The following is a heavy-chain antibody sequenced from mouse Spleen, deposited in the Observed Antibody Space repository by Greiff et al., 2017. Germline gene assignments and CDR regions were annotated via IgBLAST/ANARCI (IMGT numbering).Heavy chain of an antibody. Sequence: VQLQQSGPELVKPGASVKISCKASGYAFSSSWMNWVKQRPGKGLEWIGRIYPGDGDTNYNGKFKGKATLTADKSSSTAYMQLSSLTSEDSAVYFCANDYYGSSYRYFDVWGAGTTVTVSS. CDR3: ANDYYGSSYRYFDV. CDR2: IYPGDGDT. V-gene: IGHV1-82*01. CDR1: GYAFSSSW. D-gene: IGHD1-1*01. J-gene: IGHJ1*01.